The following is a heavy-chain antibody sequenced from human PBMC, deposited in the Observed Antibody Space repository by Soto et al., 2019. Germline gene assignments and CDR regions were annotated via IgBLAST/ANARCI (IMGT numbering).Heavy chain of an antibody. CDR2: IDPSDSYT. CDR1: GYSFTSYW. J-gene: IGHJ6*02. D-gene: IGHD3-3*01. Sequence: PGESLKISCKGSGYSFTSYWISWVRQMPGKGLEWMGRIDPSDSYTNYRPSFQGHVTISADKSISTAYLQWSSLKASDTAMYYCARRSDDFWSGYYPNYYYGMDVWGQGTTVTVSS. CDR3: ARRSDDFWSGYYPNYYYGMDV. V-gene: IGHV5-10-1*01.